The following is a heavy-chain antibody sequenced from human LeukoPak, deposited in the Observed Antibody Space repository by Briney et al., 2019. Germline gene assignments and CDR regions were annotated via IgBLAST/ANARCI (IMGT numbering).Heavy chain of an antibody. Sequence: SETLSLTCTVSGGSISSSSYYWGWIRQPPGKGLEWIGSIYYSGSTYYNPSLKSRVTISVDTSKNQFSLKLSSVPAADTAVYYCARGVKWGVIFDLFYFDYWGQGTLVTVSS. CDR1: GGSISSSSYY. CDR3: ARGVKWGVIFDLFYFDY. D-gene: IGHD3-10*01. CDR2: IYYSGST. J-gene: IGHJ4*02. V-gene: IGHV4-39*07.